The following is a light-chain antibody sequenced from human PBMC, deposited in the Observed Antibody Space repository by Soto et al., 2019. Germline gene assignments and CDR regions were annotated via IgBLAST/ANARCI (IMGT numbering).Light chain of an antibody. Sequence: DIVLTQSPGTLSLSPGERVILSCRTSQSISSRALAWYQQKPGQAPSLLIYGSSRRATGIPDRFSGSGSGTDFTLTISCLEPEDFAVYFCQQYVTSPYTFGQGTKLEI. V-gene: IGKV3-20*01. CDR2: GSS. CDR1: QSISSRA. CDR3: QQYVTSPYT. J-gene: IGKJ2*01.